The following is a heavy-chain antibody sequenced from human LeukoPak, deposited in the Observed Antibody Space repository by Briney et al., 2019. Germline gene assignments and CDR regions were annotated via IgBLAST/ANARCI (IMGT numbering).Heavy chain of an antibody. J-gene: IGHJ6*02. CDR2: IYSGGST. CDR1: GFIVSNYY. CDR3: GRDPSWDEYYSGMDV. D-gene: IGHD1-26*01. Sequence: GGSLRLSCAASGFIVSNYYMSWVRQAPGKGLEWVSVIYSGGSTYYADSVKGRFTISRDNSKNTLYLQMNSLRAEDTAVYYWGRDPSWDEYYSGMDVGGQGTRVTVSS. V-gene: IGHV3-53*01.